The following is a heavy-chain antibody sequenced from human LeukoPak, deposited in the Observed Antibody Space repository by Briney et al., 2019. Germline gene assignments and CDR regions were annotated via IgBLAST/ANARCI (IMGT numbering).Heavy chain of an antibody. Sequence: VGSLRLSCVASGFTFSSYAMKWVRQAPGKGLEWVSGISGSGGSTHYADSVKGRFSISRDNSKNTVYLQMSSLRAEDTAIYYCAKDRGDAANRYFDYWGQGTLVTVSS. J-gene: IGHJ4*02. CDR2: ISGSGGST. V-gene: IGHV3-23*01. CDR3: AKDRGDAANRYFDY. D-gene: IGHD4-17*01. CDR1: GFTFSSYA.